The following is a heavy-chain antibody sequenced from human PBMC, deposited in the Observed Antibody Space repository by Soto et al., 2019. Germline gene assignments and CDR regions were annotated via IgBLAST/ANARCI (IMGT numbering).Heavy chain of an antibody. D-gene: IGHD3-3*01. CDR3: ATAPSYYDFWSGYSYYYYYMDV. CDR1: GFTFSSYS. CDR2: ISSSSSYI. Sequence: EVQLVESGGGLVKPGGSLRLSCAASGFTFSSYSMNWVRQAPGKGLEWVSSISSSSSYIYYADSVKGRFTISRDNAKNPLYLQMNSLRAEDTAVYYSATAPSYYDFWSGYSYYYYYMDVWGKGTTVTVSS. J-gene: IGHJ6*03. V-gene: IGHV3-21*06.